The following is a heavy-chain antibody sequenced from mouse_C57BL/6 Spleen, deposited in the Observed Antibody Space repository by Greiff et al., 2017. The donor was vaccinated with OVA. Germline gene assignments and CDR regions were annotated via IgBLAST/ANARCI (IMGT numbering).Heavy chain of an antibody. CDR1: GYSITSGYY. CDR3: ASLRYYAMDY. J-gene: IGHJ4*01. V-gene: IGHV3-6*01. CDR2: LNYGGSN. D-gene: IGHD1-1*01. Sequence: DVKLQESGPGLVKPSQSLSLTCSVTGYSITSGYYWNWIRQFPGNKLEWMGYLNYGGSNNYNPTLKNRITITHYPSKNQLFLKLNSVTTEDTATYYCASLRYYAMDYWGQGTSVTVSS.